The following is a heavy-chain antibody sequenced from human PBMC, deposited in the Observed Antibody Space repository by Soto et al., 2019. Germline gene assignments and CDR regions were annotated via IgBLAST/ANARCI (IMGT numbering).Heavy chain of an antibody. D-gene: IGHD6-13*01. CDR1: GFTFGSHA. CDR2: ISGSGGTT. J-gene: IGHJ5*02. CDR3: ARSIVAAGNRWFDP. Sequence: GGSLRLSCTVSGFTFGSHAMSWVRQAPGKGLECVSGISGSGGTTFYADSVKGRFTISRDNSKKTLYLQMNSLRAEDTATYYCARSIVAAGNRWFDPWGQGTLVTVSS. V-gene: IGHV3-23*01.